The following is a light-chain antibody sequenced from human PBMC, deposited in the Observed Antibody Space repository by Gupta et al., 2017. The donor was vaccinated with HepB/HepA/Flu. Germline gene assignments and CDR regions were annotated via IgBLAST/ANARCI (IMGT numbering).Light chain of an antibody. CDR1: ISDVGGYNY. CDR3: SSYTINSTKV. V-gene: IGLV2-14*03. Sequence: QSALPQPAPVSGSPGQSSTISCAGTISDVGGYNYVSWYQQHPGKAPKLMIYDVSNRPSGISNRFSGSKSGNTASLTISGLQAEDEADYYCSSYTINSTKVFGGGTK. CDR2: DVS. J-gene: IGLJ3*02.